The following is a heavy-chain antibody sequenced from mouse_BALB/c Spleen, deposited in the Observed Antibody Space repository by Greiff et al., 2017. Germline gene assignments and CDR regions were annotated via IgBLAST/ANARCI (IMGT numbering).Heavy chain of an antibody. CDR2: IRNKANGYTT. V-gene: IGHV7-3*02. CDR1: GFTFTDYY. D-gene: IGHD2-14*01. J-gene: IGHJ4*01. CDR3: ARERHRYDEGGNYAMDY. Sequence: EVKLVESGGGLVQPGGSLRLSCATSGFTFTDYYMSWVRQPPGKALEWLGFIRNKANGYTTEYSASVKGRFTISRDNSQSILYLQMNTLRAEDSATYYCARERHRYDEGGNYAMDYWGQGTSVTVSS.